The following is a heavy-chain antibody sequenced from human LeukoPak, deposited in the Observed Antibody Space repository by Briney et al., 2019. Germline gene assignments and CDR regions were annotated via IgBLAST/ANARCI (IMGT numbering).Heavy chain of an antibody. CDR2: IYGGGST. CDR1: GLSVSSNF. V-gene: IGHV3-53*01. D-gene: IGHD6-19*01. CDR3: ASWPVGWYGEDS. Sequence: GGSLRLSFAATGLSVSSNFMSWVRQAPGKGLEWVSVIYGGGSTYYADSVKGRFTISRDTPKNTLYLQMNSLRVEDTAVYYCASWPVGWYGEDSWGQGTLVTVSS. J-gene: IGHJ4*02.